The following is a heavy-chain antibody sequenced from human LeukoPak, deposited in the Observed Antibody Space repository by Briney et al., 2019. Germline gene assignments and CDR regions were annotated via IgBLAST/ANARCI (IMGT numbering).Heavy chain of an antibody. D-gene: IGHD6-19*01. CDR3: ATFQQSYSSGWYPLGY. J-gene: IGHJ4*02. CDR1: GYTFTSYG. V-gene: IGHV1-18*01. CDR2: ISAYNGNT. Sequence: ASVKVSCKASGYTFTSYGISWVRQAPGQGLEWMGWISAYNGNTNYAQKLQGRVTMTTDTSTSTAYMELRSLRPDDTAVYYCATFQQSYSSGWYPLGYWGQGTLVTVSS.